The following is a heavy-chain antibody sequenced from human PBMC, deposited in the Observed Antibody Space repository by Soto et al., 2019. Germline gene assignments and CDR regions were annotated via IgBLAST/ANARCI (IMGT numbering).Heavy chain of an antibody. CDR2: IIPIFGTA. D-gene: IGHD2-15*01. Sequence: QVQLVQSGAEVKKPGSSVKVSCKASGGTFSSYAISWVRQAPGQGLEWMGGIIPIFGTANYAQKFQGRVTITADKSTSTAYMELSSLRSEDTAVYYCARKHCSGGSFYRTNWYDPWRQGTLITVSS. CDR1: GGTFSSYA. J-gene: IGHJ5*02. V-gene: IGHV1-69*06. CDR3: ARKHCSGGSFYRTNWYDP.